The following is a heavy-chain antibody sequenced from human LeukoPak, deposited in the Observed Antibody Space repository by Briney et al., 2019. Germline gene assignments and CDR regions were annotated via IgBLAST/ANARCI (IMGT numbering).Heavy chain of an antibody. CDR3: ATDPADTYPNWYFDL. Sequence: PGGSLRLSCAASGFTFSSYAVSWVRQAPGKGLEWVSAISGSSRYYAYSVKGRFTISRDNSKNTLYLQMNSLRAEDTAAYYCATDPADTYPNWYFDLWGRGTLVTVSS. D-gene: IGHD5-18*01. V-gene: IGHV3-23*01. J-gene: IGHJ2*01. CDR1: GFTFSSYA. CDR2: ISGSSR.